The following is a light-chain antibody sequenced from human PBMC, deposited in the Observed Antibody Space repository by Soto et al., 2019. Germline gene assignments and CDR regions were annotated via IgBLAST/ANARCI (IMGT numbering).Light chain of an antibody. CDR2: KVS. CDR1: RSLMYSDGISY. J-gene: IGKJ2*02. Sequence: DVVMTQSPLSLPVTLGQPASISCRSSRSLMYSDGISYLSWFQQRPGQSPRRLSYKVSNQDSWVPARFRGSGSGTDFTLKISRVAADDVGVYFCMQGTHWPPWTLGQGTKLEIK. V-gene: IGKV2-30*01. CDR3: MQGTHWPPWT.